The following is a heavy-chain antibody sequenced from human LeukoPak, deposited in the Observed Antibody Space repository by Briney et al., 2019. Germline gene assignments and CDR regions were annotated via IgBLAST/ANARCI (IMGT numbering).Heavy chain of an antibody. CDR3: PRCSGYHFDY. J-gene: IGHJ4*02. CDR2: IYSGGST. V-gene: IGHV3-53*01. Sequence: GGSLRLSCAASGFTVSSNYMSWVRQAPGKGLEWVSVIYSGGSTYYADSVKGRFTISRDNSKNTLYLQMNSLRAEDTAVYYWPRCSGYHFDYWGQGTLVTVSS. CDR1: GFTVSSNY. D-gene: IGHD3-3*01.